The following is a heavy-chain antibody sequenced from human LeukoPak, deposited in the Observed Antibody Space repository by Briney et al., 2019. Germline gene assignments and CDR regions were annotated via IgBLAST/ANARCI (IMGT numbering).Heavy chain of an antibody. CDR3: ASGSNLLFDY. J-gene: IGHJ4*02. D-gene: IGHD4-11*01. V-gene: IGHV4-39*01. CDR2: IYYSGST. Sequence: PSETLSLTCTVSGCSISSSSYYWGWLRQPPGKGLEWIGSIYYSGSTYYNPSLKSRVTISVDTSKNQFSLKLSSVTAADTAVYYCASGSNLLFDYWGQGTLVTVSS. CDR1: GCSISSSSYY.